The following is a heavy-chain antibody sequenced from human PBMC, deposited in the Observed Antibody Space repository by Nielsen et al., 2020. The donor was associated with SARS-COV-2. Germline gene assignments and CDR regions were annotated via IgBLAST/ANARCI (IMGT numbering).Heavy chain of an antibody. Sequence: LRLSCTVSGGSISSSSYYWGWTRQPPGKGLEWIGSIYYSGSTYYNPSLKSRVTISVDTSKNQFSLKLSSVTAADTAVYYCARGAYYYGSGSYLNNWFDPWGQGTLVTVSS. CDR3: ARGAYYYGSGSYLNNWFDP. CDR2: IYYSGST. V-gene: IGHV4-39*01. J-gene: IGHJ5*02. CDR1: GGSISSSSYY. D-gene: IGHD3-10*01.